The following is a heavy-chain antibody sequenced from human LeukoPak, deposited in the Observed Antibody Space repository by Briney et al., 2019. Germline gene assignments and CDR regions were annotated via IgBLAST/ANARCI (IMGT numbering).Heavy chain of an antibody. CDR1: GGSFSGYY. CDR3: ARGRSKPRTYYYDSSGYFHWYFDL. D-gene: IGHD3-22*01. CDR2: INHSGIT. J-gene: IGHJ2*01. V-gene: IGHV4-34*01. Sequence: SETLSLTCAVYGGSFSGYYWSWIRQPPGKGLEWIGEINHSGITNYNPSLKSRVTISVDTSKNQFSLKLSSVTAADTAVYYCARGRSKPRTYYYDSSGYFHWYFDLWGRGTLVTVST.